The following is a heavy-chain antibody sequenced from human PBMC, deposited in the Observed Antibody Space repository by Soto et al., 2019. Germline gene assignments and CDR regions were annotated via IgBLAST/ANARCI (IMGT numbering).Heavy chain of an antibody. V-gene: IGHV4-34*01. J-gene: IGHJ4*02. CDR2: INHSGST. CDR1: GGSFSGYY. CDR3: ARATAPSIAAAGAYYFDY. Sequence: PSETLSLTCAVYGGSFSGYYWSWIRQPPGKGLEWIGEINHSGSTNYNPSLKSRVTMSVDTSKNQFSLKLSSVTAADTAVYYCARATAPSIAAAGAYYFDYWGQGTLVTVSS. D-gene: IGHD6-13*01.